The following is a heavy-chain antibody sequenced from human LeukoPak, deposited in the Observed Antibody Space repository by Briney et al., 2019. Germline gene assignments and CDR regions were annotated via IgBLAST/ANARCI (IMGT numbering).Heavy chain of an antibody. CDR1: GGSISSSSYY. Sequence: PSETLSLTCTVSGGSISSSSYYWGWIRQPPGKGLEWIGSIYYSGSTYYNPSLKSRVTISVDTSKNQFSLKLSSVTAADTAVYYCASLKTYYYDSGGYPDAFDIWGQGTMVTVSS. D-gene: IGHD3-22*01. CDR3: ASLKTYYYDSGGYPDAFDI. V-gene: IGHV4-39*01. CDR2: IYYSGST. J-gene: IGHJ3*02.